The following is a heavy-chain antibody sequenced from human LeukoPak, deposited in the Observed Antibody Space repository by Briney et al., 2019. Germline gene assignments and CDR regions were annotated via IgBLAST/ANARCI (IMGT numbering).Heavy chain of an antibody. D-gene: IGHD6-19*01. J-gene: IGHJ6*02. V-gene: IGHV4-39*01. CDR2: IYYPEST. Sequence: SATLFLTCSVSDGSIASSGFYWRWIRQPPGKGLEWIGSIYYPESTHYNPSLKSRVTISVDTSKKQFSLTLSSVTATDTGVYYCGRHVSSGWDYYYGLDVWGQGTTVTVSS. CDR1: DGSIASSGFY. CDR3: GRHVSSGWDYYYGLDV.